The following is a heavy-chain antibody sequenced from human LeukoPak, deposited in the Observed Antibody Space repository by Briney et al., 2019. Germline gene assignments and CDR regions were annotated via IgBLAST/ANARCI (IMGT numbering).Heavy chain of an antibody. D-gene: IGHD6-13*01. CDR1: GFTFSSFA. Sequence: GGSLRLFCAPSGFTFSSFAMSCVRQAPGKGLEWVSAISGSGGSTYYADSVKGRFTISRDNSKNTLYLQMNSLRAEDTAVYYCADNSSSWPENWGQRTLVTVSS. V-gene: IGHV3-23*01. J-gene: IGHJ4*02. CDR2: ISGSGGST. CDR3: ADNSSSWPEN.